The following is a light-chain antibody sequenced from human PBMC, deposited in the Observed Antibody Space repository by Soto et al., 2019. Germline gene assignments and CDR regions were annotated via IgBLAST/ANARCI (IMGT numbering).Light chain of an antibody. V-gene: IGKV1-39*01. CDR2: AAS. CDR3: QQSYSSPRT. J-gene: IGKJ3*01. Sequence: DIQMTQSASSLSASVGDRVTITFRASQSISTYLSWYQQKPGKAPKLLIYAASSLQSGVPSTFSGSGSGTDFTLTISSLQPEDFASYYCQQSYSSPRTFGPGTKVDIK. CDR1: QSISTY.